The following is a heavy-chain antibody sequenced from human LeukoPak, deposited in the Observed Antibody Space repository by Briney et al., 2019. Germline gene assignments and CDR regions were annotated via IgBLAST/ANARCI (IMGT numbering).Heavy chain of an antibody. Sequence: ASVKVSCKASGGTFSSYAISWVRQAPGQGLEWMGRIIPILGIANYAQKFQGRVTITADKSTSTAYMELSSLRSEDTAVYYCARDPPDYDYVWGSHHANYWGQGTLVTVSS. CDR3: ARDPPDYDYVWGSHHANY. J-gene: IGHJ4*02. CDR1: GGTFSSYA. CDR2: IIPILGIA. V-gene: IGHV1-69*04. D-gene: IGHD3-16*02.